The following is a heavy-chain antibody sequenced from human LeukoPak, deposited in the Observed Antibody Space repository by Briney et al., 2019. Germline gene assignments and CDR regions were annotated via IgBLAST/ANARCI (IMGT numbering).Heavy chain of an antibody. V-gene: IGHV1-8*01. CDR3: AIGRGPYCGGDCYSNY. CDR1: GYTFTSYD. J-gene: IGHJ4*02. D-gene: IGHD2-21*02. Sequence: GASVKVSCKASGYTFTSYDINWVRQATGQGLEWMGWMNPNSGNTGYAQKFQGRVTMTRNTSISTAYMELSSLRSEDTAVYYCAIGRGPYCGGDCYSNYWGQGTLVTASS. CDR2: MNPNSGNT.